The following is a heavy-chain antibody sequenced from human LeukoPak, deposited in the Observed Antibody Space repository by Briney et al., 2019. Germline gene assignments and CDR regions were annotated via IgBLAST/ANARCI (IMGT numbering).Heavy chain of an antibody. V-gene: IGHV3-30*19. CDR2: IWYDGSNK. D-gene: IGHD6-19*01. CDR3: ARDQEWLVLGQYYFDY. CDR1: GFTFSSYG. J-gene: IGHJ4*02. Sequence: GRSLRLSCAASGFTFSSYGMHWVRQAPGKGLEWVAVIWYDGSNKFYADSVKGRFTISRDNSKNTLYLQMNSLRAEDTAVYYCARDQEWLVLGQYYFDYWGQGTLVTVSS.